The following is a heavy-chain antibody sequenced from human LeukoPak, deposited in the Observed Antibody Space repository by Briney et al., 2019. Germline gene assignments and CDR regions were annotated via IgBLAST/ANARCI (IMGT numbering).Heavy chain of an antibody. CDR3: AGFDDSGGNWLDP. J-gene: IGHJ5*02. D-gene: IGHD4-23*01. CDR2: VYFTGTT. CDR1: GDSTRTYY. V-gene: IGHV4-59*01. Sequence: PSETLSLTCTVSGDSTRTYYWSWIRQPPGKGLEWIGYVYFTGTTNYNPSLRSRVTISLDMSKNQFSLKLTSVTAADTAVYYCAGFDDSGGNWLDPWGQGTLVTVSS.